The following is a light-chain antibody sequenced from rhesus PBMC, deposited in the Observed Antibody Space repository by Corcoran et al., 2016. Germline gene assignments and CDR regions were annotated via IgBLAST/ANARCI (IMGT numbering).Light chain of an antibody. CDR3: QQYYSTPLT. CDR2: WAS. CDR1: QSLLYSSNHKNS. V-gene: IGKV4-1*01. J-gene: IGKJ4*01. Sequence: DIVMTQSPDSLAVSLGERVTINCKSSQSLLYSSNHKNSLAWYQQKPGQAPKLLLYWASTRESGVPNRFSGSGTGTDFTLTISGLQAEDVAVYYCQQYYSTPLTFGGGTKVEIK.